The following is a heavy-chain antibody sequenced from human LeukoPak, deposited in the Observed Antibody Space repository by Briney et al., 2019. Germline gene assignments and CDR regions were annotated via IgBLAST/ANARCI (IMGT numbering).Heavy chain of an antibody. D-gene: IGHD3-22*01. CDR2: IYYSGST. CDR3: ARHGDYYDSSGYGYDAFDI. J-gene: IGHJ3*02. CDR1: GGSISSYY. Sequence: SETLSLTCTVSGGSISSYYWSWIRQPPGKGLEWIGYIYYSGSTNYNPSLKSRVTISVDTSKNQFSLKLSSVTAADTAVYYCARHGDYYDSSGYGYDAFDIWGQGTMVTVSS. V-gene: IGHV4-59*08.